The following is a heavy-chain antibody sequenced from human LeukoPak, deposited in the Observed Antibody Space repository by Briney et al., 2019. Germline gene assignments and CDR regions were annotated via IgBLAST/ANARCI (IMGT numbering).Heavy chain of an antibody. Sequence: ASVTVSCKASGGTFSSYAISWVRQAPGQGLEWMGGIIPIFGTANYAQKFQGRVTITADESTSTAYMELSSLRSEDTAVYYCARGPVPAAIHLSFDYWGQGTLVTVSS. CDR3: ARGPVPAAIHLSFDY. V-gene: IGHV1-69*13. D-gene: IGHD2-2*01. J-gene: IGHJ4*02. CDR1: GGTFSSYA. CDR2: IIPIFGTA.